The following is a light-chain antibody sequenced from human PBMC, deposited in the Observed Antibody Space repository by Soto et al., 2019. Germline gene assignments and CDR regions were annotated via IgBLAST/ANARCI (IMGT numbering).Light chain of an antibody. CDR2: GTS. Sequence: EIVLTQSPGTLSLSPGERATLSCRASQSVSSSYLGWYQQKPGQAPRLLIYGTSSRATDIPDRFSGSGSGADFTLTISRLEPEDFAVYYCQHYGSSSTWTFGQGTKVEFK. CDR1: QSVSSSY. V-gene: IGKV3-20*01. J-gene: IGKJ1*01. CDR3: QHYGSSSTWT.